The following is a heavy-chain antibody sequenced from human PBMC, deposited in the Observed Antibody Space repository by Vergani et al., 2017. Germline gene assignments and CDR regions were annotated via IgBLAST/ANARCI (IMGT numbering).Heavy chain of an antibody. CDR1: GNRFSTDW. CDR3: ARHHEDYGDYGAFDM. D-gene: IGHD4-17*01. CDR2: IYIGDSDT. Sequence: EVPLLQSGPEVKTPGESLKISCQGSGNRFSTDWIGWVRQRPGKGLEWMGIIYIGDSDTRYSPSFQGQVTISADKSISIVYLQWSSLEASDTAMYYCARHHEDYGDYGAFDMWGQGTMVIVSS. V-gene: IGHV5-51*01. J-gene: IGHJ3*02.